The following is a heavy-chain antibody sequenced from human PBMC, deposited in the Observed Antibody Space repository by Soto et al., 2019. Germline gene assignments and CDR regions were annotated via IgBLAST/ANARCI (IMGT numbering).Heavy chain of an antibody. CDR1: GGSISSSSYY. Sequence: NPSETLSLTCTVSGGSISSSSYYWGWIRQPPGKGLEWIGSIYYSGSTYYNPSLKSRVTISVDTSKNQFSLKLSSVTAADTAVYYCASTWIRYYYMDVWGKGTTVTVSS. J-gene: IGHJ6*03. CDR2: IYYSGST. V-gene: IGHV4-39*01. CDR3: ASTWIRYYYMDV. D-gene: IGHD5-12*01.